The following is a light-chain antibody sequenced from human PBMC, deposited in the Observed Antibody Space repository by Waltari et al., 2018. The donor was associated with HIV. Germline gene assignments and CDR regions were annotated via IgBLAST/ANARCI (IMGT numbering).Light chain of an antibody. CDR1: QSVLYSSNNKNY. V-gene: IGKV4-1*01. CDR3: QQYYSTPRT. CDR2: WAS. Sequence: DIVMTQSPDSLAVSLCERSTINCKSSQSVLYSSNNKNYLAWYHHKPGQPPKLLIYWASTRESGVPDRFSGSGSGTDFTLTISSLQAEDVAVYYCQQYYSTPRTFGQGTKVEIK. J-gene: IGKJ1*01.